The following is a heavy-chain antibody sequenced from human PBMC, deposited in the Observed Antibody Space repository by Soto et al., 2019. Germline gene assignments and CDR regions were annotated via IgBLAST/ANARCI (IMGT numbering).Heavy chain of an antibody. CDR2: ISAHNGNT. CDR3: ARGRYGDY. Sequence: QVHLVQSGAEVKKPGASVKVSCKGSGYAFTTYGITWVRQAPGQGLEWMGWISAHNGNTNYAQKLQGRVTVTRDTSTSTAYMELRSLRYGDTAVYYCARGRYGDYWGQGALVTVSS. J-gene: IGHJ4*02. D-gene: IGHD1-1*01. CDR1: GYAFTTYG. V-gene: IGHV1-18*01.